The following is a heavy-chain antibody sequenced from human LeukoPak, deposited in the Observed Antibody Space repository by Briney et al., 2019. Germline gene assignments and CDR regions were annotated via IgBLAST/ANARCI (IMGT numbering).Heavy chain of an antibody. CDR2: IYYSGST. Sequence: SETLSLTCTASGGSISTYYWSWIRQPPGKGLEWIGYIYYSGSTNYTPSLKSRVTISVDTSKNQFSLNLSSVTAADTAVYSCARGRSRDGYNYDYWGQGTLVTVSS. D-gene: IGHD5-24*01. J-gene: IGHJ4*02. CDR3: ARGRSRDGYNYDY. V-gene: IGHV4-59*01. CDR1: GGSISTYY.